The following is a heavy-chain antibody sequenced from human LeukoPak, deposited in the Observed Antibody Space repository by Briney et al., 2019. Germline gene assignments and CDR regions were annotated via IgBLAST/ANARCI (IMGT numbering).Heavy chain of an antibody. V-gene: IGHV3-30*18. CDR1: GFTFSSYG. Sequence: GGSLRLSCAASGFTFSSYGMHWVRQAPGKGLEWVAVISYDGSNKYYADSVKGRFTISRDNSKNTLYLQMNSLRAEDTAVYYCAKVPGGYGPFDYWGQGTLVTVSS. J-gene: IGHJ4*02. CDR2: ISYDGSNK. CDR3: AKVPGGYGPFDY. D-gene: IGHD5-12*01.